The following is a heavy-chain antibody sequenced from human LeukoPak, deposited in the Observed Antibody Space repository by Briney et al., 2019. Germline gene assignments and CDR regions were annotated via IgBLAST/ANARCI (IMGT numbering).Heavy chain of an antibody. Sequence: GGSLRLSCAASGFTFSNYAMSWVRQAPGKGLEWVSAISGSSGSTYHADSVKGRFTISRDNSKNTVYLQMNSLRAGDTAVYYCAKAGGYRIYNWFDTWGLGTLVTVSS. CDR2: ISGSSGST. V-gene: IGHV3-23*01. CDR3: AKAGGYRIYNWFDT. J-gene: IGHJ5*02. D-gene: IGHD2-8*02. CDR1: GFTFSNYA.